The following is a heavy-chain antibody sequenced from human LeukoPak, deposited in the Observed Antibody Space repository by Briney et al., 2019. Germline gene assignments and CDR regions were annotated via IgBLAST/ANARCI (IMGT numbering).Heavy chain of an antibody. CDR3: AKFSYYESSDYWGIFDY. Sequence: RASETLSLTCTVSGYSISNNFCWAWIRQSPGKGLEWIGYIYYSGSTNYNPSLKSRVTISVDTSKNQFSLKLSSVTAADTSVYYCAKFSYYESSDYWGIFDYWGQGALVTVSS. V-gene: IGHV4-59*01. CDR1: GYSISNNFC. J-gene: IGHJ4*02. CDR2: IYYSGST. D-gene: IGHD3-22*01.